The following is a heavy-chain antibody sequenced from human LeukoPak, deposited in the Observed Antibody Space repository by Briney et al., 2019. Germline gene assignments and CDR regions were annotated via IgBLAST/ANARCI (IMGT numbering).Heavy chain of an antibody. CDR1: GFIFSNCW. J-gene: IGHJ4*02. CDR2: IWYDGSNK. Sequence: GGSLRLSCETSGFIFSNCWMTWVRQAPGKGLEWVAVIWYDGSNKYYADSVKGRFTISRDNSKNTLYLQMNSLRAEDTAVYYCARDIRYYDSSGYYWGQGTLVTVSS. D-gene: IGHD3-22*01. CDR3: ARDIRYYDSSGYY. V-gene: IGHV3-33*08.